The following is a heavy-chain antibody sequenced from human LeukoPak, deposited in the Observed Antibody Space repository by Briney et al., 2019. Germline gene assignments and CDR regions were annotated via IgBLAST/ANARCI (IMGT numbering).Heavy chain of an antibody. D-gene: IGHD3-10*02. CDR1: GFTFSDYY. V-gene: IGHV3-11*04. CDR2: ISSSGSTI. Sequence: GGSLRLSCAASGFTFSDYYMSWIRQAPGKGLEWVSYISSSGSTIYYADSVKGRFTISRDNAKNSLYLQMNSLRAEDAAVYYCARDGTPSNYYVRVSVRDWGQGTLVTVSS. CDR3: ARDGTPSNYYVRVSVRD. J-gene: IGHJ4*02.